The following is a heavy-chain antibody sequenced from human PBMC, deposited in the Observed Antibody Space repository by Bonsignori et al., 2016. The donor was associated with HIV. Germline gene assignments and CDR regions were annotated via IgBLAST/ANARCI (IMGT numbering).Heavy chain of an antibody. Sequence: WVRQAPGQGLEWMGWINPYSGDANYAQKFQGRVTMTGDTSINTAYMELNSLRDDDTAVYYCARGYYSDTSGYYYSVYWGQGTLVTVSS. J-gene: IGHJ4*02. V-gene: IGHV1-2*02. CDR2: INPYSGDA. D-gene: IGHD3-22*01. CDR3: ARGYYSDTSGYYYSVY.